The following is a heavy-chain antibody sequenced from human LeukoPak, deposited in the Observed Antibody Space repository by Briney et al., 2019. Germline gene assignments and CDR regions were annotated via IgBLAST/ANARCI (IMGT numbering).Heavy chain of an antibody. Sequence: SGPTLVKPTQTLTLTCTFSGFSLSTRGVGVGWIRQPPGKALEWLALIYWNDDKRYSPSLKSRLTITKDTSKNQVVLTMTNMDPVDTATYYCAHPGGQWLGDWYFDLWGRGTLVTVSS. CDR1: GFSLSTRGVG. V-gene: IGHV2-5*01. CDR2: IYWNDDK. J-gene: IGHJ2*01. D-gene: IGHD6-19*01. CDR3: AHPGGQWLGDWYFDL.